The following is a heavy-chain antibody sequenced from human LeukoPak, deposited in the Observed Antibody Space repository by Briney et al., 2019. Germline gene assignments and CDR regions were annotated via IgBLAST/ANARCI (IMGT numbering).Heavy chain of an antibody. CDR2: IKSRSDGGAT. CDR1: GFTFSNTL. J-gene: IGHJ4*02. CDR3: TTYEGVY. Sequence: GGSLRLSCAASGFTFSNTLMSWVRQAPGKGLEWVGRIKSRSDGGATDYAAPVQGRFIISRDDSKNTLYLQMNSLKTEDTAAYYCTTYEGVYWGQGTLVTVSA. D-gene: IGHD3-10*01. V-gene: IGHV3-15*01.